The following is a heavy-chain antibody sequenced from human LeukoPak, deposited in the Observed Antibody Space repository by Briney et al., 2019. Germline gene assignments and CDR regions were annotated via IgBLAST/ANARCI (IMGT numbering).Heavy chain of an antibody. CDR1: GFTLTDY. J-gene: IGHJ6*03. D-gene: IGHD2-2*01. V-gene: IGHV1-2*02. CDR3: ARADSVPAGDYHYWYMDV. Sequence: ASVKVSCKASGFTLTDYIHWVRQDPRQGLQWMGWVKPNSGDTDYAQKFQGRVTMTRDTSISTVYMELSSLRSDDTAVYYCARADSVPAGDYHYWYMDVWGKGTTVTVSS. CDR2: VKPNSGDT.